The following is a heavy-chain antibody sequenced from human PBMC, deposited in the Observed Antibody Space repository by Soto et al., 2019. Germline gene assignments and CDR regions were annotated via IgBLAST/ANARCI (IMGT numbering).Heavy chain of an antibody. V-gene: IGHV3-11*01. Sequence: QVQLVESGGGLVKPGGSLRLSCAASGFTFSDYYMSWIRQAPGKGLEWVSYISSSGSTIYYADSVKGRFTISRDNAKNSLYLQMNSLRAEDAALYYCARLIAAGRIDAFDIWGQGTMVTVSS. J-gene: IGHJ3*02. CDR3: ARLIAAGRIDAFDI. CDR1: GFTFSDYY. CDR2: ISSSGSTI. D-gene: IGHD6-13*01.